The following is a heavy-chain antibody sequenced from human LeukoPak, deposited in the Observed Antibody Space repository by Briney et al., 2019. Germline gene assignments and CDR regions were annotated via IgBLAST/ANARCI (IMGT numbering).Heavy chain of an antibody. D-gene: IGHD1-26*01. CDR3: ARETRLHSGSYSSDAFDI. Sequence: PSETLSFTCNVSGGSISSYYWSWIRQPPGKGLEWIGYISYSGSTDYNPSLKSRVTISLDTSKNQFSLRLSSVTAADTAVYYCARETRLHSGSYSSDAFDIWGQGTMVTVSS. CDR2: ISYSGST. V-gene: IGHV4-59*01. CDR1: GGSISSYY. J-gene: IGHJ3*02.